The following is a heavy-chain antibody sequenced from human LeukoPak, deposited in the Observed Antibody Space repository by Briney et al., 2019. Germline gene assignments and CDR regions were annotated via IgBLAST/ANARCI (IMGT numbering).Heavy chain of an antibody. CDR1: RGTFSRYA. CDR2: IIPMFGTP. Sequence: ASVKVSCKASRGTFSRYAISWVPQAPGQGLEWMGGIIPMFGTPKYAQKFQGRVTITTDESTSTAYMELSSPRSEDTAVYYCASLMEYSSSSPHWGKGTTVTVSS. V-gene: IGHV1-69*05. D-gene: IGHD6-6*01. CDR3: ASLMEYSSSSPH. J-gene: IGHJ6*04.